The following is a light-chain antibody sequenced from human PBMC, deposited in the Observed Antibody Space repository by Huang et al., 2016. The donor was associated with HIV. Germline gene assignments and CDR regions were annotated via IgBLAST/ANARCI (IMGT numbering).Light chain of an antibody. J-gene: IGKJ1*01. V-gene: IGKV3-20*01. Sequence: EIVLTQSPDTLSLSPGERGAISCRASQNVTNDYLAWYQQKSGQAPRLLIYGSSGRATGVPVRFGGRGSVAEFILTIDRLEPEDFASYYCQQYSVSPWTFGPGTKLEVK. CDR2: GSS. CDR3: QQYSVSPWT. CDR1: QNVTNDY.